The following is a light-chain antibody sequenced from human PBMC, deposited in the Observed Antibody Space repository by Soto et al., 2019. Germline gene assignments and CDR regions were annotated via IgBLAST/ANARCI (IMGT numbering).Light chain of an antibody. V-gene: IGLV2-14*01. Sequence: QSVLTQPASVSGSPGQSITISCTGTSSDVGIYNYVSWYRQHPGKAPKLMIYDVSNRPSGISNRFSGSKSGHTASLTISGLQAEDEADYYCCSYTSTTTLVFGGGTQLTVL. J-gene: IGLJ2*01. CDR3: CSYTSTTTLV. CDR1: SSDVGIYNY. CDR2: DVS.